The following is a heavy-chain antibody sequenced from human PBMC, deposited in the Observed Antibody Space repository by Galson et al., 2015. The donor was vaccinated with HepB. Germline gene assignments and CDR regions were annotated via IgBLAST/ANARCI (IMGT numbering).Heavy chain of an antibody. CDR2: INPTSGRT. D-gene: IGHD1-20*01. J-gene: IGHJ5*02. V-gene: IGHV1-2*06. CDR3: ARDSSPPQHNWNREGYNWFHP. CDR1: GYRFTDYY. Sequence: SVKVSCKASGYRFTDYYMHWVRQAPGQGLEWMGRINPTSGRTNYAQKFQGRVTMTRDASTYTAYMDLGRPTSDDTALYYCARDSSPPQHNWNREGYNWFHPWGQGTLVIVS.